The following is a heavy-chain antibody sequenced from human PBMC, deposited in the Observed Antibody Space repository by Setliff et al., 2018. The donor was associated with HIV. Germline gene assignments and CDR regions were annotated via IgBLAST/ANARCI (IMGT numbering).Heavy chain of an antibody. CDR1: GGSFSDYY. CDR2: INHSGST. V-gene: IGHV4-34*01. D-gene: IGHD1-1*01. CDR3: ARTSTTTGTTLNWFDP. Sequence: SETLSLSCAVYGGSFSDYYWSWIRQPPGKGLEWIGEINHSGSTNYNPSLKSRVTISVDTSKNQFSLRLNSVTAADTAVYYCARTSTTTGTTLNWFDPWGQGTLVTVSS. J-gene: IGHJ5*02.